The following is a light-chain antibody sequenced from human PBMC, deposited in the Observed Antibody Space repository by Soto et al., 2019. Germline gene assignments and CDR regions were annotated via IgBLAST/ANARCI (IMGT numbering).Light chain of an antibody. V-gene: IGLV2-23*02. CDR2: EVN. Sequence: QSALTQPASVSGSPGQSITISCTGTSSDVGSYNHVSWYQQHPGKAPTLMIYEVNKRPSGVSNRFSGSKSGNTASLTISGLQAEDEADYYCCSSVRSPNWVFGGGTKVTVL. CDR3: CSSVRSPNWV. CDR1: SSDVGSYNH. J-gene: IGLJ3*02.